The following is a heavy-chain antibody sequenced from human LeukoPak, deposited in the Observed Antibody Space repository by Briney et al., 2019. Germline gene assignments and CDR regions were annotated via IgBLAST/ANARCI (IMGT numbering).Heavy chain of an antibody. V-gene: IGHV3-23*01. J-gene: IGHJ4*02. CDR2: ISGSGGST. CDR1: GFTFSSYA. CDR3: AKDRGAVAGPLGPFDY. D-gene: IGHD6-19*01. Sequence: GGSLRLSCAASGFTFSSYAMSWVRQAPGKGLEWVSAISGSGGSTYYADSVKGRFTISRDNSKNTLYLQMNSLRAEDTAVYYCAKDRGAVAGPLGPFDYWGQGTLVTVSS.